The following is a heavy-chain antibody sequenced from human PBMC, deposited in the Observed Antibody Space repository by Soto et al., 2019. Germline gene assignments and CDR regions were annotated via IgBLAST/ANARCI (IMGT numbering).Heavy chain of an antibody. Sequence: SETLSLTCAVYGGSFIGYYWSWIRQPPGKGLEWIGEINHSGSTNYNPSLKSRVTISVDTSKNQFSLKLSSVTAADTAVYYCARGGPYYDILTGYQPIDYWGQGTLVTVSS. J-gene: IGHJ4*02. CDR2: INHSGST. CDR1: GGSFIGYY. V-gene: IGHV4-34*01. CDR3: ARGGPYYDILTGYQPIDY. D-gene: IGHD3-9*01.